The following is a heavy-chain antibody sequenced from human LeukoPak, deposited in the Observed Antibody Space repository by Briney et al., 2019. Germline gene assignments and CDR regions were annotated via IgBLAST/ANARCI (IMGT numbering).Heavy chain of an antibody. CDR2: INPNSGGT. CDR3: ARDWEYCSSTSCFRYNWFDP. J-gene: IGHJ5*02. CDR1: GYTFTGYY. V-gene: IGHV1-2*02. D-gene: IGHD2-2*01. Sequence: GASVKVSCKASGYTFTGYYMHWVRQAPGQGLEWMGWINPNSGGTNYAQKFQGRVTMTRDTSISTAYMELSRLRSDDTAVYYCARDWEYCSSTSCFRYNWFDPWGQGTLVTVSS.